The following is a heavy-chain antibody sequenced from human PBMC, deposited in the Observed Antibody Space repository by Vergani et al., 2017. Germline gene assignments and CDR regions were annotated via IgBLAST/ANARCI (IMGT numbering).Heavy chain of an antibody. CDR1: GYTFTSYA. Sequence: QVQLVQSGAEVKKPGASVKVSCKASGYTFTSYAMHWVRQAPGQGLEWMGWINPNSGGTNYAQKFQGRVTMTRATSISTAYMELSRLRSEDTAVYYCASQIAAHDAFDIWGQGTMVTVSS. V-gene: IGHV1-2*02. CDR2: INPNSGGT. J-gene: IGHJ3*02. CDR3: ASQIAAHDAFDI. D-gene: IGHD6-6*01.